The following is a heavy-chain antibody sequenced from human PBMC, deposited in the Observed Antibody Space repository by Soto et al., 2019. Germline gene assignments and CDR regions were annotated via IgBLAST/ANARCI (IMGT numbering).Heavy chain of an antibody. CDR1: GFTFSSYA. CDR3: ANRYGPWDYYMDV. J-gene: IGHJ6*03. CDR2: ISGSGGST. D-gene: IGHD3-9*01. Sequence: EVQLLESGGGLVQPGGSLRLSCAASGFTFSSYAMSWVRQAPGKGLEWVAAISGSGGSTYYADSVKGRFTISRDNSKNPLQLKMNSLRADDTAVYYCANRYGPWDYYMDVWGKGTTVTVSS. V-gene: IGHV3-23*01.